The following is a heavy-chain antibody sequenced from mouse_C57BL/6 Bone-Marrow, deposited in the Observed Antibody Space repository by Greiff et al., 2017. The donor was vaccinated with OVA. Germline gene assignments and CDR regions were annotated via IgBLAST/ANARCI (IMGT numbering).Heavy chain of an antibody. CDR2: ISYDGSN. CDR3: ARGPPYGYDETWFAY. CDR1: GYSITSGYY. V-gene: IGHV3-6*01. Sequence: EVHLVESGPGLVKPSQSLSLTCSVTGYSITSGYYWNWIRQFPGNKLEWMGYISYDGSNNYNPSLKNRISITRDTSKNQFFLKLNSVTTEDTATYYCARGPPYGYDETWFAYWGQGTLVTVSA. D-gene: IGHD2-2*01. J-gene: IGHJ3*01.